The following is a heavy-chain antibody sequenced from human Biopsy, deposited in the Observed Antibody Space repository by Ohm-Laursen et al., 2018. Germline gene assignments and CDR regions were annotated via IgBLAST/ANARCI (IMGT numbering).Heavy chain of an antibody. J-gene: IGHJ3*02. D-gene: IGHD2/OR15-2a*01. CDR3: AKNLAVSSYALDI. CDR1: GGSLSGYY. Sequence: GTLSLTCAVYGGSLSGYYWNWIRQSPGKGLEWIGEINHRGFTSNNPSLKSRVTISVDMSKNQFSLKLGSVTAADTAVYYCAKNLAVSSYALDIWGQGTMVTVSS. CDR2: INHRGFT. V-gene: IGHV4-34*01.